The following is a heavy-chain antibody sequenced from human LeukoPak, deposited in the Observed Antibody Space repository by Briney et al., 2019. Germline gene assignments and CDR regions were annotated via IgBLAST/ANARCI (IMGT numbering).Heavy chain of an antibody. Sequence: ASVKVSCKASGYTFNSSYMHWVRQAPGQGLEWMGIINPSGGSTSYAQKLQGRVTMTTDTSTSTAYMELRSLRSDDTAVYYCARVGTGESVVPAPFGYWGQGTLVTVSS. CDR2: INPSGGST. D-gene: IGHD2-2*01. CDR1: GYTFNSSY. J-gene: IGHJ4*02. CDR3: ARVGTGESVVPAPFGY. V-gene: IGHV1-46*02.